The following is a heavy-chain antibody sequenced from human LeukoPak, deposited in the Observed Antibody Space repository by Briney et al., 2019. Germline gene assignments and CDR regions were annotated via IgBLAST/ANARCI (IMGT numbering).Heavy chain of an antibody. V-gene: IGHV1-69*05. CDR2: IIPIFGTA. Sequence: SVKVSCKASGGTFSSYAISWVRQTPGQGLEWMGGIIPIFGTANYAQKFQGRVTITTDESTSTAYMELSSLRSEDTAVYYCARTGYCSGGSCPDYWGQGALVTVSS. CDR1: GGTFSSYA. J-gene: IGHJ4*02. D-gene: IGHD2-15*01. CDR3: ARTGYCSGGSCPDY.